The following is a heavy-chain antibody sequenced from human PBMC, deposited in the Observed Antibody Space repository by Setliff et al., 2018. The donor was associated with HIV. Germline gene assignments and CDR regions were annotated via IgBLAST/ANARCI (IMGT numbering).Heavy chain of an antibody. CDR2: ISSTGDT. Sequence: GGSLRLSCAASGFTFIDYAMSWVRQAPGKGLEWVSTISSTGDTDYADSLKGRFTISRDNSKDTLNLQMNGLRAEDTAVYYCTTEDPWLRFGHWGQGTLVTVSS. D-gene: IGHD5-12*01. J-gene: IGHJ5*02. CDR3: TTEDPWLRFGH. V-gene: IGHV3-23*01. CDR1: GFTFIDYA.